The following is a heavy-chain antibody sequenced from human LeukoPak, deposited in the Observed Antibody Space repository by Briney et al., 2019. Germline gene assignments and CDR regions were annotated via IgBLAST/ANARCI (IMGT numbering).Heavy chain of an antibody. Sequence: SGGSLRLSCAASGFTFSSYAMSWVRQAPGKGLGWVSAISGSGGSTYYADSVKGLFTISRDNSKNTLYLQMNSLRAEDTAVYYCAKPTTVTTGMYYWGQGTLVTVSS. CDR1: GFTFSSYA. J-gene: IGHJ4*02. CDR3: AKPTTVTTGMYY. V-gene: IGHV3-23*01. CDR2: ISGSGGST. D-gene: IGHD4-17*01.